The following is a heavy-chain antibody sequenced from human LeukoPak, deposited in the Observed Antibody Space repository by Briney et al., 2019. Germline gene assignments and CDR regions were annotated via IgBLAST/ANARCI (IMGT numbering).Heavy chain of an antibody. CDR2: INPNSGGT. Sequence: GASVKVSCKASGYTFTGYYMHWVRQAPGQGLEWMGWINPNSGGTNYAQKFQGRVTMTRNTSISTAYMELSSLRSEDTAVYYCARDQRDYYYMDVWGKGTTVTISS. D-gene: IGHD1-1*01. J-gene: IGHJ6*03. CDR1: GYTFTGYY. CDR3: ARDQRDYYYMDV. V-gene: IGHV1-2*02.